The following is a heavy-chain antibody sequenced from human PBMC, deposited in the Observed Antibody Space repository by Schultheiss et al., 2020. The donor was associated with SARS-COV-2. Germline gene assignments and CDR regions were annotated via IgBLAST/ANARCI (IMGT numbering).Heavy chain of an antibody. D-gene: IGHD3-3*01. CDR3: ARLTIFGVYDYYYYMDV. CDR2: INHSGST. V-gene: IGHV4-34*01. CDR1: GGSISSYY. J-gene: IGHJ6*03. Sequence: SETLSLTCTVSGGSISSYYWGWIRQPPGKGLEWIGEINHSGSTNYNPSLKSRVTISVDTSKNQFSLKLSSVTAADTAVYYCARLTIFGVYDYYYYMDVWGKGTTVTVSS.